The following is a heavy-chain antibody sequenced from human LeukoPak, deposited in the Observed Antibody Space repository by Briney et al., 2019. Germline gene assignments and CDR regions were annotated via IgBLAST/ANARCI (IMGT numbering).Heavy chain of an antibody. D-gene: IGHD6-6*01. CDR1: GFTFSNYV. CDR3: AKESSSSNYYYGLDV. V-gene: IGHV3-23*01. Sequence: PGGSLRLFCAASGFTFSNYVMSWVRQAPGKGLEWVSSISGSGGNTNYADSMKGRFTISRDNSKNTLYLQMNSLRAEDTALYFCAKESSSSNYYYGLDVWGQGTTVTVSS. CDR2: ISGSGGNT. J-gene: IGHJ6*02.